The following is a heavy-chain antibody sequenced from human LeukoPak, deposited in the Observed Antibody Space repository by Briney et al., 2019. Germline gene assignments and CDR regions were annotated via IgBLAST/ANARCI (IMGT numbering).Heavy chain of an antibody. CDR3: ARGWLQSIDY. J-gene: IGHJ4*02. CDR2: IYYSGST. CDR1: GGSISSSSYY. Sequence: SETLSLTCTVSGGSISSSSYYWGWIRQPPGKGLEWIGSIYYSGSTYYNPSLKSRVTISVDTSKNQFSLKLSSVTAADTAVYYCARGWLQSIDYWGQGTLVTVSS. V-gene: IGHV4-39*01. D-gene: IGHD5-12*01.